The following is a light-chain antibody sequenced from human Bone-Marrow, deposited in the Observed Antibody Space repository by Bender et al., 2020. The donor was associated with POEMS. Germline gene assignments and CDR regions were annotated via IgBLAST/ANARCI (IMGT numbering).Light chain of an antibody. CDR1: STDIGGHDY. Sequence: QSALTQPASVSASPGQSITISCTGSSTDIGGHDYVSWYQQHPDKAPKLVIFDVNNRPSGISHRFSGSKSDNSASLTISGLQAEDEADYYCCSHPRSSFYVFGTGTTVTVL. CDR2: DVN. J-gene: IGLJ1*01. CDR3: CSHPRSSFYV. V-gene: IGLV2-14*01.